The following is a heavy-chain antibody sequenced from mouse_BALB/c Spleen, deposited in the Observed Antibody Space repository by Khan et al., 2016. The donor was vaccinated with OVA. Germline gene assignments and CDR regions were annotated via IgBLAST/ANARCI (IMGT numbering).Heavy chain of an antibody. CDR3: ARAARLTY. V-gene: IGHV3-1*02. CDR1: GYSITSGYG. D-gene: IGHD1-2*01. Sequence: EVQLQESGPGLVKPSQSLSLTCTVTGYSITSGYGWKWRRQFPGNKLEWMGYISYSGSTNYNQSLKSRISITRDTSKNQFFLQLNSVTTEDTATYSCARAARLTYWGQGTTLTVSS. J-gene: IGHJ2*01. CDR2: ISYSGST.